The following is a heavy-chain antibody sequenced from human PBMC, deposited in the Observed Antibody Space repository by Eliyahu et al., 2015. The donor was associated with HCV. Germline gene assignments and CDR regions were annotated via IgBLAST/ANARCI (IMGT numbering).Heavy chain of an antibody. D-gene: IGHD4-23*01. CDR2: IYPDDSDT. CDR3: ARQLDYGGNSNLDS. Sequence: EVQLVQSGAELKKPGEXXXISCQVSGYXFTRYGIAWVRQMPGKGLEWMGVIYPDDSDTRYNPSFRGQVTLSADKSINTAYLRWSSLKASDSAMYYCARQLDYGGNSNLDSWGQGTLVTVSS. CDR1: GYXFTRYG. V-gene: IGHV5-51*01. J-gene: IGHJ4*02.